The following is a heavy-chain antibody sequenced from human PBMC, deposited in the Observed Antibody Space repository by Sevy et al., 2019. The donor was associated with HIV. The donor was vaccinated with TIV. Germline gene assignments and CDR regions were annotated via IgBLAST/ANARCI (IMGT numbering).Heavy chain of an antibody. Sequence: GGSLRLSCAASTFTFSDYYMTWIRQAPGKGLEWVSHISSGGSDKYYADSVKGRFTISRDNAKNSLYLQRNSLRVEVTALYYCARVRYNYGSYYFDYWGQGTLVTVSS. CDR3: ARVRYNYGSYYFDY. CDR1: TFTFSDYY. D-gene: IGHD5-18*01. J-gene: IGHJ4*02. CDR2: ISSGGSDK. V-gene: IGHV3-11*01.